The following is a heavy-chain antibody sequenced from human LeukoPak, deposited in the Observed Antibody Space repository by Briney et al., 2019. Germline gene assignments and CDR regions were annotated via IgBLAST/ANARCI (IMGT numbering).Heavy chain of an antibody. Sequence: GGSLRLSCAASGFTFSSYSMNWVRQAPGKGLEWVSSISSSSSYIYYADSVKGRFTISRDNAKNSLYLQMNSLRAEDTAVYYCARFYCSSTSCFPDAFDIWGQGTMVTVSS. J-gene: IGHJ3*02. CDR3: ARFYCSSTSCFPDAFDI. D-gene: IGHD2-2*01. V-gene: IGHV3-21*01. CDR1: GFTFSSYS. CDR2: ISSSSSYI.